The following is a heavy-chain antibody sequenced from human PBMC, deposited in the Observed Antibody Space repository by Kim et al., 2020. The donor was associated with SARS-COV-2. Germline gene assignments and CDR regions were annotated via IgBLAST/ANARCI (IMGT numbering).Heavy chain of an antibody. J-gene: IGHJ4*02. D-gene: IGHD6-13*01. V-gene: IGHV1-18*01. Sequence: AQKLQGRVTMTTDTSTSTDYMELRSLRSDDTAVYYCARESGIAAAGTLDYWGQGTLVTVSS. CDR3: ARESGIAAAGTLDY.